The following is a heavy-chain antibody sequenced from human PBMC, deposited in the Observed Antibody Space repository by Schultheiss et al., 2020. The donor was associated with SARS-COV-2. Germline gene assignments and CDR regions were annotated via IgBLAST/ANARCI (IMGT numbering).Heavy chain of an antibody. J-gene: IGHJ6*02. CDR2: ISYDGSNK. Sequence: GGSLRLSCAASGFTFSRYGMHWVRQAPGKGLEWVAFISYDGSNKYYADSVKGRFTISRDNSKNTLYLQMNSLRAEDTAVYYCARSPSITIFGVVTYYYGMDVWGQGTTVTVSS. CDR3: ARSPSITIFGVVTYYYGMDV. CDR1: GFTFSRYG. D-gene: IGHD3-3*01. V-gene: IGHV3-30*03.